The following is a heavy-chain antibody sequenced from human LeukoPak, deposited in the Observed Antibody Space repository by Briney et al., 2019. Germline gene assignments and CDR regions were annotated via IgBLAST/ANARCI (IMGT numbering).Heavy chain of an antibody. V-gene: IGHV5-51*01. CDR2: IYSGDYDT. CDR3: ARRTRLSETIALDY. D-gene: IGHD1-14*01. CDR1: GYSFTSYW. Sequence: GESLKISCKGSGYSFTSYWIGWVRQMPGKGLEGRGSIYSGDYDTRYSPSFQGQVTISADKYISTASLQWSSLKASDTAMYYCARRTRLSETIALDYWGEGTLVTVSS. J-gene: IGHJ4*02.